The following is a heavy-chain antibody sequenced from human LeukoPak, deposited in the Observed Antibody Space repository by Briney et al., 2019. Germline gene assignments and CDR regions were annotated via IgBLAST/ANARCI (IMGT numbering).Heavy chain of an antibody. CDR1: GFTFSNYA. J-gene: IGHJ4*02. Sequence: PGGSLRLSCAASGFTFSNYAMSWVRQAPGKGLEWVSAVSFSGGSTYYADSVRGRFTISRDNSKNTLYLQMNSLRAEDTAVYYCASRTHHGDYDYFDYWGQGTLVTVSS. CDR2: VSFSGGST. V-gene: IGHV3-23*01. CDR3: ASRTHHGDYDYFDY. D-gene: IGHD4-17*01.